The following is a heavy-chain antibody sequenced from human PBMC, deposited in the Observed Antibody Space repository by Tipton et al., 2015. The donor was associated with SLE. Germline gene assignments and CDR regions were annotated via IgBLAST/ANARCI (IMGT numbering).Heavy chain of an antibody. V-gene: IGHV4-30-4*01. D-gene: IGHD3-16*01. CDR1: GDSISNGDDY. CDR2: IYYSGAT. Sequence: LRLSCTVSGDSISNGDDYWTWIRQPPGKGLEWIGHIYYSGATDYNPSLKSRVTISLDTSKSQFSLKMTSVTAADTAVYFCARHAVPGPRFDYRRSWGIVPWGQGTLVGVSS. CDR3: ARHAVPGPRFDYRRSWGIVP. J-gene: IGHJ5*02.